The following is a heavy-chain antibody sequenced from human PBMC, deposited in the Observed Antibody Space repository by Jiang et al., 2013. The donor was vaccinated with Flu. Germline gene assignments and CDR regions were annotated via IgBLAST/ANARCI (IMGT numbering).Heavy chain of an antibody. V-gene: IGHV4-39*07. D-gene: IGHD4-17*01. CDR1: SDSINSNNYY. J-gene: IGHJ4*02. CDR2: IYFSGTT. Sequence: GPGLVKPSETLSLTCSVFSDSINSNNYYWGWIRQAPGQGLEWVGSIYFSGTTYQNPSLKSRVTMSLDTSKNQFSLKLRSVTAADTAVYFCARNVMTTVTQFFDYWGQGTLITVSS. CDR3: ARNVMTTVTQFFDY.